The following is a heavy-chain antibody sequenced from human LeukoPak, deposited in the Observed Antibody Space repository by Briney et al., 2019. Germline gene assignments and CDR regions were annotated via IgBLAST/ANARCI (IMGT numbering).Heavy chain of an antibody. V-gene: IGHV4-34*01. J-gene: IGHJ5*02. D-gene: IGHD2-2*02. CDR3: ARAPRVYCSSTSCYSNWFDP. Sequence: SETLSLTCAVYGGSFSGYYWSLIRQPPGKGLEWIGEINHSGSTNHNPSLKSRVTISVDTSKNQFSLKLSSVTAADTAVYYCARAPRVYCSSTSCYSNWFDPWGQGTLVTVSS. CDR2: INHSGST. CDR1: GGSFSGYY.